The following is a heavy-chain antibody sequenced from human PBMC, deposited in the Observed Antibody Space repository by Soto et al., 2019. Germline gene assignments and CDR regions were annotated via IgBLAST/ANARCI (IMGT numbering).Heavy chain of an antibody. CDR3: ARGTFYYDSSGYRHFDY. Sequence: QVQLVQSGAEVKKGGSSVKVSCKASGGTFSTYGIGWVRQAPGQGLEWMGGIIPMCGSAKYAQKFQGRVTITADESTNTLYMELSSLRSEDTAVYYCARGTFYYDSSGYRHFDYWGQGTLVTVSS. J-gene: IGHJ4*02. D-gene: IGHD3-22*01. CDR2: IIPMCGSA. CDR1: GGTFSTYG. V-gene: IGHV1-69*01.